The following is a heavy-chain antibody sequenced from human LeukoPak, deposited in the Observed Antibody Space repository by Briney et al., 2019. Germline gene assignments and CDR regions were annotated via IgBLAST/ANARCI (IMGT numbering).Heavy chain of an antibody. CDR3: AKMAQNFDY. V-gene: IGHV3-30*18. D-gene: IGHD5-24*01. Sequence: GGSLRLSCAASGFTFSSHGMHWVRQAPGKGLEWVAVISYDGSNKYYADPVKGRFTISRDNSKNTLYLQMNSLRAEDTAVYYCAKMAQNFDYWGQGTLVTVSS. J-gene: IGHJ4*02. CDR2: ISYDGSNK. CDR1: GFTFSSHG.